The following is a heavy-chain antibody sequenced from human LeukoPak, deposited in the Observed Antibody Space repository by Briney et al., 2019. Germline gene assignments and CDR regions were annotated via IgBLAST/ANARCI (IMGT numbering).Heavy chain of an antibody. CDR3: ARESSSSWYSFDY. CDR1: GFTFSSYW. CDR2: IKQDGSEK. D-gene: IGHD6-13*01. V-gene: IGHV3-7*01. Sequence: GGSLRLSCAASGFTFSSYWMSWVRQAPGKGLEWVANIKQDGSEKYYVDSVKGRFTISRDNAKNSLYLQMNRLRAEDTAVYYCARESSSSWYSFDYWGQGTLVTVSS. J-gene: IGHJ4*02.